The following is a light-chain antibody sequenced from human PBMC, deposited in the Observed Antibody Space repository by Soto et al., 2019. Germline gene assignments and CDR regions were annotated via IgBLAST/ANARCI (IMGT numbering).Light chain of an antibody. J-gene: IGKJ2*01. CDR1: QSVSSN. CDR2: GAS. V-gene: IGKV3-15*01. CDR3: QQYNNWPPYT. Sequence: EIVMTQSPATLSVSPGERATLSCRASQSVSSNLAWYQQKPGQAPRLLIYGASTRATGIPARFSGSGSWTEFTLTLSSLQAEDFAVYYWQQYNNWPPYTFGQGTKLEIK.